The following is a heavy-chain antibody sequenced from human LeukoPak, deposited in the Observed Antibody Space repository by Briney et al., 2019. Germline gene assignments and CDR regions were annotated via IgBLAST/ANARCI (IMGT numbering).Heavy chain of an antibody. CDR3: ARRDFWIGYYDY. Sequence: SETLSLTCTVSGGSIRSYYWSWIRQPPGKGLEWIGYIYYSGSTNYNPSLKSRVTISVDMSKNQFSLKLSSVTAADTAVYYCARRDFWIGYYDYWGQGTLVTVSS. CDR1: GGSIRSYY. V-gene: IGHV4-59*08. CDR2: IYYSGST. D-gene: IGHD3/OR15-3a*01. J-gene: IGHJ4*02.